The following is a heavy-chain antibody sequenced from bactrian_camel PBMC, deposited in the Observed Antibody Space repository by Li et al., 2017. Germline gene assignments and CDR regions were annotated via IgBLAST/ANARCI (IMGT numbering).Heavy chain of an antibody. V-gene: IGHV3-3*01. J-gene: IGHJ4*01. CDR2: IFPGDRRT. D-gene: IGHD5*01. Sequence: HVQLVESGGGSVQAGGSLRLSCAASGYTYTNACMGWFRQVPGKEREAIAAIFPGDRRTIVADSVKDRFTVSQDNETTVHLQMNSLRPEDTAMYYCAASLGKAYCHAAFFLSRQRPNFGYMGQGTQVTVS. CDR1: GYTYTNAC.